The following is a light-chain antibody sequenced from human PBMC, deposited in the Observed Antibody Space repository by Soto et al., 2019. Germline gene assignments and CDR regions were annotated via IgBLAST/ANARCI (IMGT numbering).Light chain of an antibody. Sequence: DIQMTQSPSSVSASVGDRVTISCRASEDINSRLAWYQQKPGNAPKLLIYAAFILQSGVPSRFSGYESGTDFTLSISSLQPEDFATYYCQQADSLPNTFGQGTRPEIK. CDR3: QQADSLPNT. V-gene: IGKV1-12*01. CDR2: AAF. J-gene: IGKJ5*01. CDR1: EDINSR.